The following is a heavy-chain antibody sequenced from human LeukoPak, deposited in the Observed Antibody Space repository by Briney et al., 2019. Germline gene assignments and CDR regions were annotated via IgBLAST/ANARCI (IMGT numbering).Heavy chain of an antibody. CDR2: IYYSGST. J-gene: IGHJ4*02. D-gene: IGHD2-2*01. CDR3: ARHPVYCGGTSCYFDY. CDR1: GGSISSSSYY. Sequence: SETLSLTCTVSGGSISSSSYYWGWIRQPPGKGLEWIGSIYYSGSTYYNPSLKSRVTISVDTSKNQFSLKLSSVTAADTSLYYCARHPVYCGGTSCYFDYWGRGILVTVSS. V-gene: IGHV4-39*01.